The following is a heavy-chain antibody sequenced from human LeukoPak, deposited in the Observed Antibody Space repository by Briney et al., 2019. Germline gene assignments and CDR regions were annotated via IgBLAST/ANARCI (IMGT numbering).Heavy chain of an antibody. CDR1: GGSISSSPYY. J-gene: IGHJ4*01. Sequence: SETLSLTCTVSGGSISSSPYYWGWIRQPPGKGLEWIVSIYYSGTTHYNPSLESRVTISVDTSKNQFSLKLASVTAADTAVYYCARGLDSSGWIYGAPPLDYWGHGTLVTVSS. CDR3: ARGLDSSGWIYGAPPLDY. V-gene: IGHV4-39*07. D-gene: IGHD6-19*01. CDR2: IYYSGTT.